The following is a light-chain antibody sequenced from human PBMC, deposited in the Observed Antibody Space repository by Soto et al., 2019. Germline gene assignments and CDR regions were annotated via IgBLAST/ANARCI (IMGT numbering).Light chain of an antibody. Sequence: QTVVTQEPSLSVSPGGTVTLTCALRSGSVSTSHFPSWYQQTPGQPPRALVHSTNVRTSGVPDRLSGSIVGDKAAHIITGAQADDECDYYCGLYMGSGTWVFGGGTKLTVL. V-gene: IGLV8-61*01. CDR2: STN. J-gene: IGLJ3*02. CDR1: SGSVSTSHF. CDR3: GLYMGSGTWV.